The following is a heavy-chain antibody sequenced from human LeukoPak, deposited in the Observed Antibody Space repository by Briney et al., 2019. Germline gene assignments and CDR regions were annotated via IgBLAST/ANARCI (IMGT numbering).Heavy chain of an antibody. J-gene: IGHJ4*02. D-gene: IGHD6-13*01. Sequence: PGRSLRLSWETSGFLFSVYGLHWVRQAPGRGLEWVAMISFDGTEKYYADSVKGRFTISRDNSRKTVYLQMDSLTSADTAVYYCAKHGPNASNWYAGFDYWGQGTLVIVSS. CDR2: ISFDGTEK. CDR1: GFLFSVYG. CDR3: AKHGPNASNWYAGFDY. V-gene: IGHV3-30*18.